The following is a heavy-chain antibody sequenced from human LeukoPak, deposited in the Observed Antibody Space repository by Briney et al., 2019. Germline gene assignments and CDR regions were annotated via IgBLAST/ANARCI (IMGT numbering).Heavy chain of an antibody. CDR1: GFTFSSYA. J-gene: IGHJ6*02. CDR3: ARDRNDGYSYVLYYYYGMDV. D-gene: IGHD5-18*01. CDR2: TSSSSSYI. V-gene: IGHV3-21*01. Sequence: GGSLRLSCAASGFTFSSYAMSWVRQAPGKGLEWVSSTSSSSSYIYYADSVKGRFTISRDNAKNSLYLQMNSLRAEDTAVYYCARDRNDGYSYVLYYYYGMDVWGQGTTVTVSS.